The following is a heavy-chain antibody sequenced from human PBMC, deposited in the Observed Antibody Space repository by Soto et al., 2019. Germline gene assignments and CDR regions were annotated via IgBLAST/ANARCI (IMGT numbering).Heavy chain of an antibody. J-gene: IGHJ4*02. CDR3: ARDRGIGLWRIDC. D-gene: IGHD1-26*01. Sequence: SETLSLTCAVSGYSISNAYYWGWIRQPPGKGLEWIGSIYRSGNIYSNPSLKSRLTISLDASRNQFSLKLSSVTAADTAIYYCARDRGIGLWRIDCWGKGILVTVS. V-gene: IGHV4-38-2*02. CDR1: GYSISNAYY. CDR2: IYRSGNI.